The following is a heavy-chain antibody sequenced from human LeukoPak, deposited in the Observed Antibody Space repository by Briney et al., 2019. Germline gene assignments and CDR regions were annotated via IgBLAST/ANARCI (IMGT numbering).Heavy chain of an antibody. V-gene: IGHV4-34*01. CDR3: ASTLWFGEFPFDP. J-gene: IGHJ5*02. D-gene: IGHD3-10*01. CDR1: GGSFSDYD. Sequence: PSETLSLTCAVSGGSFSDYDWSWIRQPPGKGLEWIGEINQSGSTNDNPSLKSRVTMSVDTSKNQFSLKLSSVTAADTAVYYCASTLWFGEFPFDPWGQGTLVTVSS. CDR2: INQSGST.